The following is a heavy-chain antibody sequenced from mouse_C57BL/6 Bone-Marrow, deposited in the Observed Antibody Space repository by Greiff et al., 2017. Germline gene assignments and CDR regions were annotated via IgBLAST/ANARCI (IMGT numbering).Heavy chain of an antibody. J-gene: IGHJ1*03. CDR3: ARHGYYSYWYFDV. D-gene: IGHD2-3*01. V-gene: IGHV5-9*01. Sequence: EVKLVESGGGLVKPGGSLKLSCAASGFTFSSYTMSWVRQTPEKRLEWVATISGGGGNTYYPDSVKGRFTISRDNAKNTLYLQMSSMRSEDTALYYCARHGYYSYWYFDVWGTGTTVTVSS. CDR1: GFTFSSYT. CDR2: ISGGGGNT.